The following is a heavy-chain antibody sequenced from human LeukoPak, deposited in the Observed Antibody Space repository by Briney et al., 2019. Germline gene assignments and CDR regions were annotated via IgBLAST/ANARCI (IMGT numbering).Heavy chain of an antibody. CDR3: ARGQSVTYYDFWSGYYSGAYYYYMDV. D-gene: IGHD3-3*01. V-gene: IGHV1-8*01. Sequence: GASVTVSCKASGYTFTSYDINGVRQATGQGLEWMGWMNPNRGNTGYAQKFQGRVTTTRNTSICTAYMELSRLRSQDTAVYYCARGQSVTYYDFWSGYYSGAYYYYMDVWGKGTTVTVSS. CDR2: MNPNRGNT. J-gene: IGHJ6*03. CDR1: GYTFTSYD.